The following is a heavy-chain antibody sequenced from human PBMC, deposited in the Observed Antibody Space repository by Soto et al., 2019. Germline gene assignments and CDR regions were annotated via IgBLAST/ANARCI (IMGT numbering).Heavy chain of an antibody. D-gene: IGHD4-17*01. CDR3: ARADYGNNWYFDL. Sequence: SETLSLTCAVYGGSFSGYYWSWIRQPPGKGLEWIGEINHSGSTNYNPSLKSRVTISVDTSKNQFSLKLSSVTAADTAVYYCARADYGNNWYFDLWGRGTLVTVS. CDR1: GGSFSGYY. CDR2: INHSGST. J-gene: IGHJ2*01. V-gene: IGHV4-34*01.